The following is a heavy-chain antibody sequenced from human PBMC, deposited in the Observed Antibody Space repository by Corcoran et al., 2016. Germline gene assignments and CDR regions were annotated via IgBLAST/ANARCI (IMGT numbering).Heavy chain of an antibody. D-gene: IGHD3-10*01. Sequence: QVTLKESGPALVKPTQTLTLTCTFSGFSLSTSGMRVSWIRQPPGKALEWLARIDWDDDKFYSTSLRTRLTISKDTSKNQVVLTMTNMDPVETATYYCAREPRSITMVRGVIITSAGGFDYWGQGTLVTVSS. J-gene: IGHJ4*02. CDR3: AREPRSITMVRGVIITSAGGFDY. CDR1: GFSLSTSGMR. V-gene: IGHV2-70*04. CDR2: IDWDDDK.